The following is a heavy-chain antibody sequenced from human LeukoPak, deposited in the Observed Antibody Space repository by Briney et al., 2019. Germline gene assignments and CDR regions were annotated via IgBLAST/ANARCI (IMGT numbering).Heavy chain of an antibody. CDR1: GGSFSGYY. V-gene: IGHV4-34*01. Sequence: PSETLSLTCAVYGGSFSGYYWSWIRQPPGKGLEWIGEINHSGSTNYNPSLKSRVTMSVDTSKNQFSLKLSSVTAADTAVYYCARETTYYYDSSGYYYFDYWGQGTLVTVSS. CDR2: INHSGST. D-gene: IGHD3-22*01. J-gene: IGHJ4*02. CDR3: ARETTYYYDSSGYYYFDY.